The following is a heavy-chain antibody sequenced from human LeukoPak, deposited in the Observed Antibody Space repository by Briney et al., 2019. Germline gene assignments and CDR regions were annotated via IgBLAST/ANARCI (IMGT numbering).Heavy chain of an antibody. CDR2: IYYSGST. CDR3: ARRHSWNYGFDP. D-gene: IGHD1-7*01. V-gene: IGHV4-59*08. J-gene: IGHJ5*02. CDR1: GDSMSSYY. Sequence: PSETLSLTCTVSGDSMSSYYWSWIRQPPGKGLEWIGYIYYSGSTNYNPSLKSRVTISVDTSKNQFSLKLSSVTAADTAVYYCARRHSWNYGFDPWGQGTLVTVSS.